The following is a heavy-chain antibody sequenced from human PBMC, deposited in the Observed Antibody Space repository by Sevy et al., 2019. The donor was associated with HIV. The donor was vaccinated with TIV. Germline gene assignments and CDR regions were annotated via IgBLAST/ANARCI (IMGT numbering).Heavy chain of an antibody. CDR3: ARVTRPYYYDSSGYYYGMDV. J-gene: IGHJ6*02. D-gene: IGHD3-22*01. CDR2: IIPIFGTA. V-gene: IGHV1-69*13. CDR1: GGTFSSYA. Sequence: ASVKVSCKASGGTFSSYAISWVRQAPGQGLEWMGGIIPIFGTANYAQKFQGRVTITADESTSTAYMELSSLRSEDTAMYYCARVTRPYYYDSSGYYYGMDVWGQGTTVTVSS.